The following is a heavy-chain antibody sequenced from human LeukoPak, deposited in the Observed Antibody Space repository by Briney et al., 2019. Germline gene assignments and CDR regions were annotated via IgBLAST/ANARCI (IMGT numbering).Heavy chain of an antibody. D-gene: IGHD3-10*01. J-gene: IGHJ4*02. CDR1: GFTFSSYW. CDR3: ARDVGGSGSH. Sequence: GGSLRLSCAASGFTFSSYWMHWVRQAPGKGLVWVSRINEHGCTTNYADSVKDRFTISRDNAKNTLYLQMNSLRAEDTAVYYCARDVGGSGSHWGQGTLVTVSS. V-gene: IGHV3-74*01. CDR2: INEHGCTT.